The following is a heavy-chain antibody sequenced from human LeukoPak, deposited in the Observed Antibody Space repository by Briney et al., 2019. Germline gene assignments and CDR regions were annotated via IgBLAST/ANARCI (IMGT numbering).Heavy chain of an antibody. CDR1: GGSFSGYY. Sequence: SETLSLTCAVYGGSFSGYYWSWIRQPPGKGLEWIGEINHSGSTNYNPSLKSRVTISVDTSKNQFSLKLSSVTAADTAVYYCAGEETDGYKNWGQGTLVTVSS. J-gene: IGHJ4*02. CDR2: INHSGST. V-gene: IGHV4-34*01. D-gene: IGHD5-24*01. CDR3: AGEETDGYKN.